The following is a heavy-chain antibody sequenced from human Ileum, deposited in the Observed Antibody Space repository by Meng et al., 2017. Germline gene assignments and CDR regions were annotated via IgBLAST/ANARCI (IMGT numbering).Heavy chain of an antibody. CDR3: ARSSGWVRTGFDP. CDR2: IGHSGIT. J-gene: IGHJ5*02. Sequence: QPQLQESGPGLVKPSEARSLTCSVSGGSISTSGYYWGWIRQPPGKGLEWIGSIGHSGITYYTPSLKSRVTVSIDTSKSQFSLKLTSVTAADTAVYYCARSSGWVRTGFDPWGQGTLVTVSS. D-gene: IGHD6-19*01. V-gene: IGHV4-39*01. CDR1: GGSISTSGYY.